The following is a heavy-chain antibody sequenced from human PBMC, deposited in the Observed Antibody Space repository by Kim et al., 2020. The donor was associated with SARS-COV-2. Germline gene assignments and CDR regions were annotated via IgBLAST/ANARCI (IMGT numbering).Heavy chain of an antibody. CDR1: GGSISSSSYY. V-gene: IGHV4-39*01. CDR2: IYYSGST. J-gene: IGHJ3*02. D-gene: IGHD6-13*01. CDR3: ARHGSLIAAAGRGGAFDI. Sequence: SETLSLTCTVSGGSISSSSYYWGWIRQPPGKGLEWIGSIYYSGSTYYNPSLKSRVTISVDTSKNQFSLKLSSVTAADTAVYYCARHGSLIAAAGRGGAFDIWGQGTMVTVSS.